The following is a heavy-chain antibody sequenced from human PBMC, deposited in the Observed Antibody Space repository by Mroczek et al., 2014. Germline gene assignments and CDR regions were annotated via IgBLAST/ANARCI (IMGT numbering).Heavy chain of an antibody. CDR3: ARAPWGTYQLLARSFDI. CDR1: GFTFSSYA. D-gene: IGHD2-2*01. V-gene: IGHV3-30-3*01. J-gene: IGHJ3*02. Sequence: QVQLVQSGGGVVQPGRSLRLSCAASGFTFSSYAMHWVRQAPGKGLEWVAVISYDGSNKYYADSVKGRFTISRDNSKNTLYLQMNSLRAEDTAVYYCARAPWGTYQLLARSFDI. CDR2: ISYDGSNK.